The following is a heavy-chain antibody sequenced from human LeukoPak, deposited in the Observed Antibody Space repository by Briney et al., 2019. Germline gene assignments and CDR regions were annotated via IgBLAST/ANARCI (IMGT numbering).Heavy chain of an antibody. D-gene: IGHD6-19*01. CDR3: AKDVIAVAGTFDY. J-gene: IGHJ4*02. Sequence: GGSLRLSCAVSGFTFSTYWMSWVRQAPGKGLEWVANIKQDGSEKDYVDSVKGRFTISRDNAKNTLYLEMNSLRAEDTAVYYCAKDVIAVAGTFDYWGQGTLVTVSS. V-gene: IGHV3-7*03. CDR1: GFTFSTYW. CDR2: IKQDGSEK.